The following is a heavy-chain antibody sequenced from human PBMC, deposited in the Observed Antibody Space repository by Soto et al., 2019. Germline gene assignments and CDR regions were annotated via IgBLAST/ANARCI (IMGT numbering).Heavy chain of an antibody. CDR3: ARDRVIVVVTATFDY. CDR1: GFTFSSYA. Sequence: PGGSLRLSCAASGFTFSSYAMHWVRQAPGKGLEWVAVIPYDGSNKYYADSVKGRFTISRDNSKNTLYLQMNSLGAEDTAVYYCARDRVIVVVTATFDYWGQGTLVTVSS. V-gene: IGHV3-30-3*01. J-gene: IGHJ4*02. D-gene: IGHD2-21*02. CDR2: IPYDGSNK.